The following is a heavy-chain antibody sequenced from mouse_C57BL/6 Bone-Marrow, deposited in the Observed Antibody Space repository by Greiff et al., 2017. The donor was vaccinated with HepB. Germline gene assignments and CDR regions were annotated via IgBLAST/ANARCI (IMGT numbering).Heavy chain of an antibody. V-gene: IGHV1-64*01. CDR1: GYTFTSYW. CDR3: ARWAGLPFDY. Sequence: QVQLQQSGAELVKPGASVKFSCKASGYTFTSYWMHWVKQRPGQGLEWIGMIHPNSGSTNYNEKFKSKATLTVDKSSSTAYMQLSSLTSEDSAVYYCARWAGLPFDYWGQGTTLTVSS. CDR2: IHPNSGST. J-gene: IGHJ2*01. D-gene: IGHD2-4*01.